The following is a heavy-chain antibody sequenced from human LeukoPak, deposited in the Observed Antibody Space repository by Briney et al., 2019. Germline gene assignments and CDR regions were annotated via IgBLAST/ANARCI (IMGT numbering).Heavy chain of an antibody. J-gene: IGHJ6*02. CDR2: ISGSGGST. V-gene: IGHV3-23*01. CDR1: GFTFSSYA. CDR3: AKVVVTATNIYYYYGMDV. D-gene: IGHD2-21*02. Sequence: GGSLRLSCAASGFTFSSYAMNRVRQAPGKGLEWVSAISGSGGSTYYADSVKGRFTISRDNSKNTLYLQMNSLRAEDTAVYYCAKVVVTATNIYYYYGMDVWGQGTTVTVSS.